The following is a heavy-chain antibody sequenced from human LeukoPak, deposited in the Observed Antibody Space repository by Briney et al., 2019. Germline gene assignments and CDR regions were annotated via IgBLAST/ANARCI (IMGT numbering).Heavy chain of an antibody. D-gene: IGHD1-26*01. CDR3: ARDRSSRWEYYYYGMDV. Sequence: SVKVSCKDSGCNFSSYAISWVRQAPGQGLEWMGGIIPIFGTANYAQKFQGRVTITADESTSTAYMELSSLRSEDTAVYYCARDRSSRWEYYYYGMDVWGQGTTVTVSS. CDR1: GCNFSSYA. J-gene: IGHJ6*01. CDR2: IIPIFGTA. V-gene: IGHV1-69*13.